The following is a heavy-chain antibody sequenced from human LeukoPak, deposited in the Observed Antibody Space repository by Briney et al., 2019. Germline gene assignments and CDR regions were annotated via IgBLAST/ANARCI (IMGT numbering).Heavy chain of an antibody. CDR2: IIPILGIA. V-gene: IGHV1-69*04. CDR1: GGTFSSYA. Sequence: ASVKVSCKASGGTFSSYAISWVRQAPGQGLEWMGRIIPILGIANYAQKFQGRVTITADKSTSTAYMELSSLRSEDTAVYYCASLVDTAISYYYGMDVWGQGTTVTVSS. D-gene: IGHD5-18*01. CDR3: ASLVDTAISYYYGMDV. J-gene: IGHJ6*02.